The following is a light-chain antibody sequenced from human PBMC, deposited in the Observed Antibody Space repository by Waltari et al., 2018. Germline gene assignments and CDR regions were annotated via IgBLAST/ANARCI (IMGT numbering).Light chain of an antibody. CDR2: DGS. Sequence: QSALTQPAPVSGSPGQSTTISCTRTCSDGWRNNLVSWYQQNPCKAPKLMIYDGSTRPSGVSNRFSGSKSGNTASLTISGLQAEDEADYYCCSYAGSSTYVFGTGTKVTVL. CDR1: CSDGWRNNL. J-gene: IGLJ1*01. CDR3: CSYAGSSTYV. V-gene: IGLV2-23*01.